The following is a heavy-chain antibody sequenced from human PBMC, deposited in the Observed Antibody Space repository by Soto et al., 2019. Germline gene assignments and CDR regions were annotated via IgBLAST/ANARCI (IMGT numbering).Heavy chain of an antibody. J-gene: IGHJ4*02. D-gene: IGHD3-16*01. Sequence: QVPLQESGPGLVKPSETLSLTCTVSGGSISSYYWSWIRQPPGKGLEWIGYIYYSGSTNYNPSLKSRVTISVDTSKNQFSLKLSSVTAADTAVYYCARRWGTTFDYWGQGTLVTVSS. CDR1: GGSISSYY. CDR2: IYYSGST. V-gene: IGHV4-59*08. CDR3: ARRWGTTFDY.